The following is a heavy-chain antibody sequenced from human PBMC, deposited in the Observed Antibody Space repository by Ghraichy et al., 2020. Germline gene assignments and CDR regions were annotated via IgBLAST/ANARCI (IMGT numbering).Heavy chain of an antibody. CDR3: ASYSGYLDY. D-gene: IGHD3-10*01. CDR1: GGSINAASYY. Sequence: TLSLTFVVSGGSINAASYYWGWIRQPPGKGLEWIGSIYYSGTPYYNPSLKSRVTISVNTSKSQFSLKLSSVTAADTAVYYCASYSGYLDYWGQGTLVTVSS. CDR2: IYYSGTP. J-gene: IGHJ4*02. V-gene: IGHV4-39*01.